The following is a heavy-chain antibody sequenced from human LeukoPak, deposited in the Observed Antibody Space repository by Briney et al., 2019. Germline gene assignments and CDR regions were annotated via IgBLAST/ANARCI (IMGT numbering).Heavy chain of an antibody. CDR1: EFTFSSYD. Sequence: PGGSLRLSCSASEFTFSSYDMTWVRQAPGRGLEWVSTISASGSHTYYADSVKGRFAISRDNSGNTLTLQMHSLRVEDTAVYYCVRRVQLDFWGQGTLVSVSP. D-gene: IGHD3-10*01. CDR2: ISASGSHT. V-gene: IGHV3-23*01. J-gene: IGHJ4*02. CDR3: VRRVQLDF.